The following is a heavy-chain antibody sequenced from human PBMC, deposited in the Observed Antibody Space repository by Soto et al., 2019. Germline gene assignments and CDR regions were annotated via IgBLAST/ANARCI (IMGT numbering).Heavy chain of an antibody. V-gene: IGHV1-69*01. Sequence: QVQLVQSGAEVKEPGSSVKVSCKASGGGNLRDYRTTWVRRAPGQGLEWMGGIIPKLGSTNYAQNFQGRVTFTADESTNTVYMQLRSLRSDDTAVYYCARGGDGSNFGSVYWGQGTPVTVSS. J-gene: IGHJ4*02. D-gene: IGHD2-21*01. CDR3: ARGGDGSNFGSVY. CDR2: IIPKLGST. CDR1: GGGNLRDYR.